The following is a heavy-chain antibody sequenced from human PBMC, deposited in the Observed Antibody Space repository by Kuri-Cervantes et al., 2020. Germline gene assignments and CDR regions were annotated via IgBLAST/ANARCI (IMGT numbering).Heavy chain of an antibody. CDR1: GGSFSGYF. CDR2: INHIGST. V-gene: IGHV4-34*01. D-gene: IGHD2-21*02. CDR3: ARSTSYYCGGDCYFIDY. J-gene: IGHJ4*02. Sequence: GSLRLSCAVSGGSFSGYFWSWIRQSPGKGLEWIGEINHIGSTNYNPSLKSRVTISVDTSKNQFSLKLSSVTAADTAVYYCARSTSYYCGGDCYFIDYWGQGTLVTVSS.